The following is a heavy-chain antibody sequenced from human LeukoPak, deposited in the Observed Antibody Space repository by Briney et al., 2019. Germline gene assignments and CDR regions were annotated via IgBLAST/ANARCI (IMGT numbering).Heavy chain of an antibody. CDR3: ARAYSSSSTDAFDI. V-gene: IGHV3-64*01. J-gene: IGHJ3*02. CDR1: GFTFSSYA. D-gene: IGHD6-6*01. CDR2: ISSNGGGT. Sequence: GGSLRLSCAASGFTFSSYAMHWVRQAPGKGLEYVSAISSNGGGTYYANSVKGRFTISRDNSKNTLYLQMGSLRAEDMAVYYCARAYSSSSTDAFDIWGQGTMVTVSS.